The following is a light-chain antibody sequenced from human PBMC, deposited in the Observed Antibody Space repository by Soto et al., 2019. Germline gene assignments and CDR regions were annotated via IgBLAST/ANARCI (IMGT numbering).Light chain of an antibody. V-gene: IGLV2-8*01. Sequence: QSVLTQPPSASGSPGQSVTISCTGTSSDVGGYNYVSWYQLHPGKAPKLMIFEVSKRPSGVPDRFSGSKSGNTASLTVSGLQAEDEADYYCISYAGSNNFVFGGGTKLTVL. CDR1: SSDVGGYNY. CDR2: EVS. J-gene: IGLJ2*01. CDR3: ISYAGSNNFV.